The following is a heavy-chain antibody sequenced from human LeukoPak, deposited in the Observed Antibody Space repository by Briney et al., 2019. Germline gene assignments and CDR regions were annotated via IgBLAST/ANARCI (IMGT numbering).Heavy chain of an antibody. Sequence: GGSLRLSCAASGFTFSSYAMSWVRQAPGQGLEWLSAISGSGFSTHYADSVKGRFTISRDNSKTTLFLQMNSLRAEDTALYYCTKDIEVAITGHYFDLWGRGTLVAVSS. J-gene: IGHJ2*01. CDR1: GFTFSSYA. D-gene: IGHD3-22*01. CDR2: ISGSGFST. V-gene: IGHV3-23*01. CDR3: TKDIEVAITGHYFDL.